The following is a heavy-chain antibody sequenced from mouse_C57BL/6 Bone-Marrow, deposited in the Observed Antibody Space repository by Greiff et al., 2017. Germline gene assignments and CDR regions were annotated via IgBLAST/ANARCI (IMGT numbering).Heavy chain of an antibody. CDR2: IYPRDGST. D-gene: IGHD1-1*01. V-gene: IGHV1-85*01. CDR3: ARLECDGSSGDWYFDV. Sequence: QVHVKQSGPELVKPGASVKLSCKASGYTFTSYDINWVKQRPGQGLEWIGWIYPRDGSTKYNEKFKGKATLTVDTSSSTAYMELHSLTSEDSAFYFCARLECDGSSGDWYFDVWGTGTTVTVSS. CDR1: GYTFTSYD. J-gene: IGHJ1*03.